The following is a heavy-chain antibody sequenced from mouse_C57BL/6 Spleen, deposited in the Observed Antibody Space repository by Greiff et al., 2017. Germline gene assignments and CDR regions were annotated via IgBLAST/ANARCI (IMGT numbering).Heavy chain of an antibody. CDR1: GYSITSGYY. Sequence: EVKLQESGPGLVKPSQSLSLTCSVTGYSITSGYYWNWIRQFPGNKLEWMGYISYDGSNNYNPSLKNRISITRDTSKNQFFLKLNSVTTEDTATYYCAREAPYYGNYVWYFDVWGTGTTVTVSS. CDR3: AREAPYYGNYVWYFDV. CDR2: ISYDGSN. J-gene: IGHJ1*03. V-gene: IGHV3-6*01. D-gene: IGHD2-10*01.